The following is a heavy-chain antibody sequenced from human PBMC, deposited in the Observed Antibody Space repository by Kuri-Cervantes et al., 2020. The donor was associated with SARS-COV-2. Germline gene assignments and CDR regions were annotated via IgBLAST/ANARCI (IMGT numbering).Heavy chain of an antibody. D-gene: IGHD3-22*01. V-gene: IGHV3-33*08. CDR1: GFTFSSYG. J-gene: IGHJ4*02. CDR3: ARVSHRGGGYQNPPDY. CDR2: IWYDGSNK. Sequence: GGSLRLSCAASGFTFSSYGMHWVRQAPGKGLEWVAVIWYDGSNKYYADSVKGRFTISRDNSKNTLYLQMNSLRAEDTAVYYCARVSHRGGGYQNPPDYWGQGTLVTVSS.